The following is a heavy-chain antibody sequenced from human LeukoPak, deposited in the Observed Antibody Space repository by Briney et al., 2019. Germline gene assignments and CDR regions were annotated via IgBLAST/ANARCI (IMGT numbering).Heavy chain of an antibody. CDR3: ARGLQWGVIIKPFPFDY. CDR2: ISSSSSTI. Sequence: PGGSLRLSCAASGFTFSSYSMNWDRQAPGKGLEWVSYISSSSSTIYYADSVKGRFTISRDNAKNSLYLQMNSLRAEDTAVYYCARGLQWGVIIKPFPFDYWGQGTLVTVSS. CDR1: GFTFSSYS. J-gene: IGHJ4*02. D-gene: IGHD3-10*01. V-gene: IGHV3-48*01.